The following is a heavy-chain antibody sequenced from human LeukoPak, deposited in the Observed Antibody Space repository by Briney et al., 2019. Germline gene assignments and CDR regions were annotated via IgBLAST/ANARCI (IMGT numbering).Heavy chain of an antibody. Sequence: GESLKISCKGSGYSFTTHRISWVRQMPGQGLAGMGRIDPSDSYTNFSPSFQGHVTISVDRSVSTAYLQWSSLKASDTAMYYCATTSRYYDSSGYDYWGQGTLVTVSS. D-gene: IGHD3-22*01. CDR2: IDPSDSYT. CDR3: ATTSRYYDSSGYDY. CDR1: GYSFTTHR. J-gene: IGHJ4*02. V-gene: IGHV5-10-1*01.